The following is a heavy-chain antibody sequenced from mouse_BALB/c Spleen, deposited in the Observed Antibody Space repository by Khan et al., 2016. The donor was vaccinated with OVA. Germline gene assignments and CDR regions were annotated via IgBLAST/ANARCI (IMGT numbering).Heavy chain of an antibody. CDR3: VKGYYSFAY. CDR1: AFGISYYD. CDR2: ISSGGGGT. D-gene: IGHD2-3*01. J-gene: IGHJ2*01. V-gene: IGHV5-12-1*01. Sequence: EVELVESGGGIVKPGGSLKLSCAASAFGISYYDMSWVRQTPERRLEWVAYISSGGGGTDYPDTVKGRFTISRDNAKNTLSLQMSSLKSEDTAKYYGVKGYYSFAYWGQGTTLTVSS.